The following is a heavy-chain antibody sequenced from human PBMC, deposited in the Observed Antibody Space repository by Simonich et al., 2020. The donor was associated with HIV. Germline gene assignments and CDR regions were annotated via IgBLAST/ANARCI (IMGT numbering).Heavy chain of an antibody. D-gene: IGHD2-2*01. CDR1: GGSFSGYY. CDR3: ARGFYQRLYYFDY. J-gene: IGHJ4*02. CDR2: INHSGST. Sequence: QVQLQQWGAGLLKPSETLSLTCAGYGGSFSGYYWSWIRQPPGKGLEWCGEINHSGSTNYNPSLKSRVTISVDTSKNQFSLKLSSVTAADTAVYYCARGFYQRLYYFDYWGQGTLVTVSS. V-gene: IGHV4-34*01.